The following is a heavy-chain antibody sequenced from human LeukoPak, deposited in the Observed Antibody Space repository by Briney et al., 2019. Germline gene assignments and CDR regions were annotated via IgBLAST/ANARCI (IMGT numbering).Heavy chain of an antibody. CDR3: ARDFLMVAFDY. J-gene: IGHJ4*02. CDR1: GFTFSSYS. V-gene: IGHV3-48*01. D-gene: IGHD2-8*01. Sequence: GGSLRLSCAASGFTFSSYSMNWVRQAPGKGLEWVSYISSSSSTIHYADSVKGRFTISRDNAKNSLYLQMNSLRAEDTAVYYCARDFLMVAFDYWGQGTLVTVSS. CDR2: ISSSSSTI.